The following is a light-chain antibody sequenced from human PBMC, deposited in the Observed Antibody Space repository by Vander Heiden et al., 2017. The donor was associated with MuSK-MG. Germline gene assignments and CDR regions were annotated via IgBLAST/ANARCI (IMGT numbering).Light chain of an antibody. V-gene: IGLV1-40*01. J-gene: IGLJ2*01. CDR2: RQS. CDR3: NSYDSSLSGVV. CDR1: SANSGAGYD. Sequence: QHALTQPLPVSGAPGKRATFSCTRSSANSGAGYDVHWYQQLPGTAPKLLIYRQSYLPTGVPDRFSGSNSGTSAAVASARLQAEDDADYYCNSYDSSLSGVVFGGGTKLTVL.